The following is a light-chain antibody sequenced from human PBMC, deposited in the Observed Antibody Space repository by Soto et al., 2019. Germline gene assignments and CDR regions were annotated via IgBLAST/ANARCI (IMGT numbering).Light chain of an antibody. J-gene: IGKJ4*01. V-gene: IGKV3-15*01. CDR2: GAS. CDR3: QQYNSWPLT. Sequence: EIVMTQSPATLSVSPGERATLSCRASQSVGSSLAWYQRKPGQAPRLLIYGASTRATGIPATFSGSGSGTEFTLPISSLQSEDFAVYYCQQYNSWPLTFGGGTKVEIK. CDR1: QSVGSS.